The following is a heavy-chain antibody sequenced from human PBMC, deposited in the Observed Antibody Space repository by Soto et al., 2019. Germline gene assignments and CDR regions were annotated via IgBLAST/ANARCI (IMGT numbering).Heavy chain of an antibody. Sequence: PGGSLRLSCAASGFTFSSYAMSWVRQAPGKGLEWVSGISASGSNTNYADSVKGRFTISRDNSKSTLFLQMNSLRAEDTAVYYCAKKPIQYYFGFWGHGTLVTVSS. CDR3: AKKPIQYYFGF. CDR2: ISASGSNT. CDR1: GFTFSSYA. J-gene: IGHJ4*01. V-gene: IGHV3-23*01.